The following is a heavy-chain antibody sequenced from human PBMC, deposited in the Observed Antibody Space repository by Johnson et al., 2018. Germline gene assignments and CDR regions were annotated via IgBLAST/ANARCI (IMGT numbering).Heavy chain of an antibody. CDR2: ISYDGSNK. J-gene: IGHJ6*02. D-gene: IGHD3-9*01. Sequence: QVQLVESGGGVVQPGRSLRLSCAASGFTFSSYAMHWVRQAPGKGLEWVALISYDGSNKYFADSVKGRFTISRDNSKNTLYLQMKSLRAEDTAVYYCAKDPYFDTGYYYYYGMDVWGQGTTVTVSS. CDR1: GFTFSSYA. V-gene: IGHV3-30-3*01. CDR3: AKDPYFDTGYYYYYGMDV.